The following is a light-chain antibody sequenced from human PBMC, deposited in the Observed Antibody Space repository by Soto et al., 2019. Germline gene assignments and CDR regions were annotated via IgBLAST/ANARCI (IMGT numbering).Light chain of an antibody. Sequence: EIVMTQSPATLSLSPGQRSTLSCRASQSVSSKLAWYQQRPGQAPRLLIYSASTRATGIPARFSGSGSGTEFTLTIRSLQSEDFAVYYCHQYNHWLTWTFGQGTTVDIK. V-gene: IGKV3-15*01. J-gene: IGKJ1*01. CDR2: SAS. CDR1: QSVSSK. CDR3: HQYNHWLTWT.